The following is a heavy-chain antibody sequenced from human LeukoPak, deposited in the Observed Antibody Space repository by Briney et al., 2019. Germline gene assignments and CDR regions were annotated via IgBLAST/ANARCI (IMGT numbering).Heavy chain of an antibody. CDR1: GYTFTSYY. D-gene: IGHD3-3*01. Sequence: ASVKVSCKASGYTFTSYYMHWVRQAPGQGLEGMGIINPSGGSTSYAQKFQGRVTMTRDTSTSTVYMELSSLRSEDTAVYYCARVSPSADWFDPWGQGTLVTVSS. J-gene: IGHJ5*02. CDR3: ARVSPSADWFDP. CDR2: INPSGGST. V-gene: IGHV1-46*01.